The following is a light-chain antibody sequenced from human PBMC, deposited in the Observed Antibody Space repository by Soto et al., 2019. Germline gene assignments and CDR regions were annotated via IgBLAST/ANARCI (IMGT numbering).Light chain of an antibody. V-gene: IGLV1-51*02. CDR3: GAWDSSLSAVV. J-gene: IGLJ2*01. Sequence: QSVLTQPPSVSAAPGQKVTSSCSGSSSNIGNNYVSWYQQLPGTAPKLLIYENNKRPSGIPDRFSGSQSGTSATLCITGLQTGDEADYYCGAWDSSLSAVVFGGGTKLTVL. CDR1: SSNIGNNY. CDR2: ENN.